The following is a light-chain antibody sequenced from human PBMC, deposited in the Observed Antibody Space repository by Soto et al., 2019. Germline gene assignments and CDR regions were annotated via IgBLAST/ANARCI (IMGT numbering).Light chain of an antibody. V-gene: IGLV2-11*01. CDR1: SSDVGGYNY. Sequence: QSVLTQPRSVSGSPGQSVTISCTGTSSDVGGYNYVSWYQQHPGKAPKFMIYDVSQRPSGVPDRFSGSKSGNTASLTISRLPAEDEDDYYFCSYAGSYTLVFGGGTKVTVL. CDR3: CSYAGSYTLV. CDR2: DVS. J-gene: IGLJ2*01.